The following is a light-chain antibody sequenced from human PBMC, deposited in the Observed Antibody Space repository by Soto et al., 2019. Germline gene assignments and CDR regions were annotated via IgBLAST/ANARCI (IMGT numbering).Light chain of an antibody. V-gene: IGLV1-40*01. CDR2: GDN. CDR3: QVFDSSLGQCG. CDR1: SSNIGSYYD. Sequence: QSVLTQPPSVSGAPGQRVTIPCTGSSSNIGSYYDVHWYQQLPGTVPKLLIYGDNNRPSGVPDRFSGSKSGTSASLAITGAQAEDEGEYFCQVFDSSLGQCGFGGGTKLTVL. J-gene: IGLJ2*01.